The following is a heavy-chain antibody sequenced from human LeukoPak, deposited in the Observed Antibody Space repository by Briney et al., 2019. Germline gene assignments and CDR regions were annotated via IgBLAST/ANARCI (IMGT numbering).Heavy chain of an antibody. CDR2: IYYSGST. Sequence: KPSETLSLTCAVSGGSISSYYWSWIRQPPGKGLEWIWYIYYSGSTNYNPSLKSRVTISVDTSKNQFSLKLSSVTAADTAVYYCARDLSSGWSNYYYGMDVWGKGTTVTVSS. CDR1: GGSISSYY. J-gene: IGHJ6*04. V-gene: IGHV4-59*01. D-gene: IGHD6-19*01. CDR3: ARDLSSGWSNYYYGMDV.